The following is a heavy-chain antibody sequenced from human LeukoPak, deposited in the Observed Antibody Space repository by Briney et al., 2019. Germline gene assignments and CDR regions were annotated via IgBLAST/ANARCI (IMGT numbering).Heavy chain of an antibody. CDR1: GLSFSNYW. CDR3: ARGSYDSSGYYSGAGARADY. V-gene: IGHV3-74*01. Sequence: GGSLRLSCAVSGLSFSNYWMHWVRQAPGKGLVWVARTNLHGTAVDYADSVKGRFTISRDNAKNTLFLQMNSLRAEDTAVYYCARGSYDSSGYYSGAGARADYWGQGTLVTVSS. J-gene: IGHJ4*02. CDR2: TNLHGTAV. D-gene: IGHD3-22*01.